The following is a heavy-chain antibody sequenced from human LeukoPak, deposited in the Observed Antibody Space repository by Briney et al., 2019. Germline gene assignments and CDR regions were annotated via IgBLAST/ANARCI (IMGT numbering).Heavy chain of an antibody. V-gene: IGHV4-38-2*01. J-gene: IGHJ4*02. Sequence: SETLSLTCAVSGYSISSGYYWGWIRQPPRKGLEWIGSISHSAITYHNPSLKSRVTISIDTSKNQFSLKLSSVTAADTAVYYCATFHGSGSRYFVYWGQGALVTVSS. CDR3: ATFHGSGSRYFVY. CDR1: GYSISSGYY. CDR2: ISHSAIT. D-gene: IGHD3-10*01.